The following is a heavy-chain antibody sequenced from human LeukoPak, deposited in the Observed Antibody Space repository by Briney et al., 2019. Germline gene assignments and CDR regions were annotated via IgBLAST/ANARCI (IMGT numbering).Heavy chain of an antibody. V-gene: IGHV3-21*01. CDR3: ASNPYCSSTSCYGVNYYYYYGMDV. J-gene: IGHJ6*02. CDR1: GFTFSSYS. D-gene: IGHD2-2*01. CDR2: ISSSSTYI. Sequence: GGSLRLSCAASGFTFSSYSMNGVRHAPGKGLEWGSSISSSSTYIYYADSVKGRFTISRYNAKNSLYLQMNSLRAEDTAVYYCASNPYCSSTSCYGVNYYYYYGMDVWGQGTTVTVSS.